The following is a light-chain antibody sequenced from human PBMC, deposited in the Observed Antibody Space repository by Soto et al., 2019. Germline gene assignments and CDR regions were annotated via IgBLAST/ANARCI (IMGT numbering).Light chain of an antibody. CDR1: QSITNS. CDR2: KAF. J-gene: IGKJ1*01. V-gene: IGKV1-5*03. Sequence: DIQMTQSPSTLSASVGDRVTITCRASQSITNSLAWYQRKPGKAPTLLIYKAFSLESGVPSRFSGSGSGTEFTLTISSLQPDDYATYYCQQYSAYPWTFGQGTKVEIK. CDR3: QQYSAYPWT.